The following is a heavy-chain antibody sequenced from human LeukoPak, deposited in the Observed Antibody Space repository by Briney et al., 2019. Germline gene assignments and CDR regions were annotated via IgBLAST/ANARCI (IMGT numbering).Heavy chain of an antibody. Sequence: SVKVSCKVSGYTLTELSMHWVRQAPGKGLEWMGGFDPEDGETIYAQKFQGRVTMTEDTSTDTAYMELSSLRSEDTAVYYCASSHIAAAGKEADYWGQGTLVTVSS. D-gene: IGHD6-13*01. V-gene: IGHV1-24*01. CDR1: GYTLTELS. CDR3: ASSHIAAAGKEADY. J-gene: IGHJ4*02. CDR2: FDPEDGET.